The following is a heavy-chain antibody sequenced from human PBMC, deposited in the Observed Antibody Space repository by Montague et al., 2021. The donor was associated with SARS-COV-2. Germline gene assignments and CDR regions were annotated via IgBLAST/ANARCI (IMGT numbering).Heavy chain of an antibody. V-gene: IGHV4-34*01. CDR1: GGSLSGYY. D-gene: IGHD3-10*01. CDR3: ASGIYPSGSYYNRYYYGLNI. Sequence: SETLSLTCAVYGGSLSGYYWSWIRQPPEKGLEWIGEINHSANTKHNPSLKSPVTISIDTSKNQFSLKMTSVTAADTATYYCASGIYPSGSYYNRYYYGLNIWGQGTTVTVSS. J-gene: IGHJ6*02. CDR2: INHSANT.